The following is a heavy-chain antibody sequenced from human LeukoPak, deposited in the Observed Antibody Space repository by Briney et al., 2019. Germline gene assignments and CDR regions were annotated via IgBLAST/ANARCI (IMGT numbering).Heavy chain of an antibody. CDR2: INPNSGGT. J-gene: IGHJ5*02. D-gene: IGHD4-17*01. Sequence: GASVKVSCKASGYTFTGYYMQWVRQAPGQGLEWMGWINPNSGGTNYAQKFQGRVTMTRDTSISTAYMELSRLRSDDTAVYYCARGRSTVTTRRGGWFDPWGQGTLVTVSS. V-gene: IGHV1-2*02. CDR1: GYTFTGYY. CDR3: ARGRSTVTTRRGGWFDP.